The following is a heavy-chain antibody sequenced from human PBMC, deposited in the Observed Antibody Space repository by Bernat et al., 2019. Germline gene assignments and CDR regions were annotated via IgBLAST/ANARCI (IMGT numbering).Heavy chain of an antibody. Sequence: EVQLLESGGGLVQPGGSLRLSCAASGFTFSSYAMSWVRQAPGKGLEWVSAISGSGGSTYYADSVKGRFTISRNNSKNTLYLQMNSLRAEDTAVYYFAKELVVTMIGVEVYAFDIWGQGTMVTVSS. J-gene: IGHJ3*02. CDR1: GFTFSSYA. CDR3: AKELVVTMIGVEVYAFDI. V-gene: IGHV3-23*01. CDR2: ISGSGGST. D-gene: IGHD3-22*01.